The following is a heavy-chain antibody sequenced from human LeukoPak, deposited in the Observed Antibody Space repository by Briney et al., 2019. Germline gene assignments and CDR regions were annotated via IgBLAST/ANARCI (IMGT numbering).Heavy chain of an antibody. Sequence: PSETLSLTCTVSGGSISSYYWSWIRQPPGKGLEWIGYIYYSGSTNYNPSLKSRVTISVHTSKNQFSLKLSSVTAADTAVYYCARGGRRAAIDYWGQGTLVTVSS. D-gene: IGHD6-13*01. CDR3: ARGGRRAAIDY. V-gene: IGHV4-59*01. CDR2: IYYSGST. CDR1: GGSISSYY. J-gene: IGHJ4*02.